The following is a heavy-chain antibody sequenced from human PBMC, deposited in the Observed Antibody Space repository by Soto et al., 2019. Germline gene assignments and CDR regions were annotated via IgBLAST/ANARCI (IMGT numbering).Heavy chain of an antibody. V-gene: IGHV1-2*04. D-gene: IGHD4-17*01. CDR3: ARDHGDYPHAFDI. J-gene: IGHJ3*02. CDR1: GYTFTGYY. CDR2: INPNSGGT. Sequence: QVQLVQSGAEVKKPGASVKVSCKASGYTFTGYYMHWVRQAPGQGLECMGWINPNSGGTNYAQKFQGWVTMTRDTSISTAYMELSRLRSDDTAVYYCARDHGDYPHAFDIWGQGTMVTVSS.